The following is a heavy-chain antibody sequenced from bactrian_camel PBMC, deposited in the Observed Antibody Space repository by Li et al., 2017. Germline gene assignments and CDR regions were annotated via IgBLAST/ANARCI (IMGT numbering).Heavy chain of an antibody. CDR3: AADSGSAVPGPLLYVQVPNFGN. CDR2: IDTDGMT. Sequence: HVQLVESGGGSVQAGGSLRLSCIASTGSSNCVAWFRQGPGKEREGVAAIDTDGMTTYAYSVKGRFTISKDNPKNTLYLQMNSLKPEDTGVYYCAADSGSAVPGPLLYVQVPNFGNWGRGTQVTVS. J-gene: IGHJ6*01. CDR1: TGSSNC. V-gene: IGHV3S53*01. D-gene: IGHD6*01.